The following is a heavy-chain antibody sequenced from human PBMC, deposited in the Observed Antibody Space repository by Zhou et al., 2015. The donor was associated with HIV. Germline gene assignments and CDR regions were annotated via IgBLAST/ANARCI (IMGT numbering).Heavy chain of an antibody. Sequence: QVQLVQSGAEVKKPGSSVKVSCKASGGTFSSYAISWVRQAPGQGLEWMGGIIPIFGTANYAQKFQGRVTITADESTSTAYMELSSLRSEDTAVYYCARDKKDNVGTGGCFDIVGPRDNGHRL. CDR2: IIPIFGTA. CDR3: ARDKKDNVGTGGCFDI. CDR1: GGTFSSYA. D-gene: IGHD1-1*01. J-gene: IGHJ3*02. V-gene: IGHV1-69*01.